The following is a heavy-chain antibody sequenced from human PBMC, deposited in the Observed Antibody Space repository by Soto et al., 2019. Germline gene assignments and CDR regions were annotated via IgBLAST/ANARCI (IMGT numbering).Heavy chain of an antibody. Sequence: SETLSLTCTVSGGSISSSSYYWGWIRQPPGKGLEWIGYIYHSGSTYYNPSLKSRVTISVDRSKNQFSLKLSSVTAADTAVYYCARGQVSWFGELEAGWFDPWGQGTQVT. CDR3: ARGQVSWFGELEAGWFDP. J-gene: IGHJ5*02. D-gene: IGHD3-10*01. V-gene: IGHV4-39*07. CDR2: IYHSGST. CDR1: GGSISSSSYY.